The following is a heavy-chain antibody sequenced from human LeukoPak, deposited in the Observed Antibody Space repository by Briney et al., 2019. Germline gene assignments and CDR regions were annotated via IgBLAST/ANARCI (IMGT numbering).Heavy chain of an antibody. CDR2: IRYTGNT. V-gene: IGHV4-39*07. J-gene: IGHJ4*02. CDR1: GGSISSGSHY. Sequence: SETLSLTCTVSGGSISSGSHYWAWIRQPPGKGLEWIGGIRYTGNTYYNPSLKSRVTISVDTSKNHFSLKLSSVTAADTAVYYCARVYGSGSVHFDYWGQGTLVTVSS. D-gene: IGHD3-10*01. CDR3: ARVYGSGSVHFDY.